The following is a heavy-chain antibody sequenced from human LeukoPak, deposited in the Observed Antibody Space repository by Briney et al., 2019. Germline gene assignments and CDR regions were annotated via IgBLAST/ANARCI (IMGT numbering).Heavy chain of an antibody. V-gene: IGHV1-2*02. D-gene: IGHD3-22*01. Sequence: ASVKVSCKASGYIFTGYYLHWVRQAPGQGLEWMGWINPNSGGTNYAQKFQGRVTMTRDTSISTAYMELSRLRSDDTAGYYCAKAHGTYYYDSSGRNWFDPWGQGTLVTVSS. CDR3: AKAHGTYYYDSSGRNWFDP. J-gene: IGHJ5*02. CDR1: GYIFTGYY. CDR2: INPNSGGT.